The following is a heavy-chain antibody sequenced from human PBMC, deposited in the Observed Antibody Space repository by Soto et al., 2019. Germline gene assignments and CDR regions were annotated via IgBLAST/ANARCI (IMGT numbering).Heavy chain of an antibody. J-gene: IGHJ3*01. CDR3: ARVKVPAAILGAFDL. Sequence: ASVNVSCKASCYTFSTYGITWVRQAPLQGLDWMVWINPLKGDTKSAANFQDRVTMTTDTSTRTAYMELRSLRSDDTAVYYCARVKVPAAILGAFDLWGQGTLVTVSS. D-gene: IGHD2-2*02. CDR2: INPLKGDT. V-gene: IGHV1-18*01. CDR1: CYTFSTYG.